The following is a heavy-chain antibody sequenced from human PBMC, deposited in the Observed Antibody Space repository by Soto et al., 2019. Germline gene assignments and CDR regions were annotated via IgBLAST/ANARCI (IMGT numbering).Heavy chain of an antibody. Sequence: SETLSLTCAVYGGSFSGHSWTWIRQSPGKGLEWIGDINHSGRVNYSPSLKSRVTISLDTSKNQFSLTLSAVTAADTAMYYCSTRAYDTNGYYRFDPWGQGTLVTV. CDR3: STRAYDTNGYYRFDP. CDR2: INHSGRV. D-gene: IGHD3-22*01. CDR1: GGSFSGHS. J-gene: IGHJ5*01. V-gene: IGHV4-34*01.